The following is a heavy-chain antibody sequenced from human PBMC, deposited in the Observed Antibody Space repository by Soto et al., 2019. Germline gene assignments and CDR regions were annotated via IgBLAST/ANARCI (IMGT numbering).Heavy chain of an antibody. D-gene: IGHD6-6*01. CDR1: GFTFSSYA. CDR3: AKVRGRSASGANNWFEP. CDR2: ISGSGGST. V-gene: IGHV3-23*01. J-gene: IGHJ5*02. Sequence: GGSLRLSCAASGFTFSSYAMSWVRQAPGKGLEWVSAISGSGGSTYYADSVKGRFTISRDNSKNTLYLQMNSLRAEDTAVYYCAKVRGRSASGANNWFEPWGQGPGATVSS.